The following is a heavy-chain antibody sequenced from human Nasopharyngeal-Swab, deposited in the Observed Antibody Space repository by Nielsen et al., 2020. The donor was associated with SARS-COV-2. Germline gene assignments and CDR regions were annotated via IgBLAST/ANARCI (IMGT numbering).Heavy chain of an antibody. D-gene: IGHD4-23*01. J-gene: IGHJ4*02. V-gene: IGHV3-43*01. Sequence: GGSLRLSCAASGFTFDDYTMHWVRQAPGKGLEWVSLISWDGGSTYYADSVKGRFTISRDNSKNSLCLQMNSLRTEDTALYYCAKGGYGGNSATYDYWGQGTLVTVSS. CDR3: AKGGYGGNSATYDY. CDR2: ISWDGGST. CDR1: GFTFDDYT.